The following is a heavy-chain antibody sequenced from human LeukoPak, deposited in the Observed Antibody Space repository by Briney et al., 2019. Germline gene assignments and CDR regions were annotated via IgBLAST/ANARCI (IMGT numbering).Heavy chain of an antibody. D-gene: IGHD3-10*01. CDR2: ISYDGSNK. V-gene: IGHV3-30-3*01. CDR3: AKDQKGSYYGYYYGMDV. J-gene: IGHJ6*02. Sequence: GGSLRLSCAASGFTFSSYAMHWVRQAPGKGLEWVAVISYDGSNKYYADSVKGRFTISRDNSKNTLYLQMNSLRAEDTAVYYCAKDQKGSYYGYYYGMDVWGQGTTVTVSS. CDR1: GFTFSSYA.